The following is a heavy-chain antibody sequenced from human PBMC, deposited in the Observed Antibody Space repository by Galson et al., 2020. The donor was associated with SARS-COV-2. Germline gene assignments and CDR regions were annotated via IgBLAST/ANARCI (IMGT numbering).Heavy chain of an antibody. CDR2: FYPNYNR. J-gene: IGHJ4*02. V-gene: IGHV3-53*01. D-gene: IGHD3-10*01. CDR1: GFTVSSSY. Sequence: GGSLRLSCAVSGFTVSSSYISWVRQAPGKGLEWVSLFYPNYNRFYADSVKGRFTISRDNSRNTLFLQMNSLRAEDTAVYYCLKEGDTINQDYWGQGTLVTVSS. CDR3: LKEGDTINQDY.